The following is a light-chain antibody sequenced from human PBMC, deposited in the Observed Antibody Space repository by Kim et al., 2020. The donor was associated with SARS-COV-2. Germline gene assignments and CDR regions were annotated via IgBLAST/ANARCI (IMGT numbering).Light chain of an antibody. CDR3: CSYVGETTYV. V-gene: IGLV2-23*02. J-gene: IGLJ1*01. CDR1: SSELESDST. CDR2: EVN. Sequence: QSALTQPASVSGSPGQSITISCTGSSSELESDSTISWYQQHPGRAPKLLIYEVNKRPSGVSDRFSGSKSDATASLTISGLQAEDEADYYCCSYVGETTYVFGFGTKVTVL.